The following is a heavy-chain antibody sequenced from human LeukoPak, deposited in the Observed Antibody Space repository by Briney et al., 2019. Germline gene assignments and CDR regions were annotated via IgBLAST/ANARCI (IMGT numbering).Heavy chain of an antibody. J-gene: IGHJ4*02. D-gene: IGHD5-18*01. CDR2: IYHSGST. Sequence: PSETLSLTCAVSGGSISSGGYSWSWIRQPPGKGLEWIGYIYHSGSTYYNPSLKSRVTISVDKSKNQFSLKLNSVTAADTAVYYCARIAYSYGTAFDYWGQGTLVTVSS. CDR3: ARIAYSYGTAFDY. CDR1: GGSISSGGYS. V-gene: IGHV4-30-2*01.